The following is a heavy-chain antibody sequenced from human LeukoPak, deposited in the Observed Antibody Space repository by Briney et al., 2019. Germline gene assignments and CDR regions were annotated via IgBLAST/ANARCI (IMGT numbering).Heavy chain of an antibody. CDR1: GYTLTELS. CDR3: AREGSGSYYHFGY. CDR2: FDPEDGET. D-gene: IGHD1-26*01. Sequence: ASVKVSCKVSGYTLTELSMHWVRQAPGKGLEWMGGFDPEDGETIYAQKFQGRVTMTRDTSISTAYMELSRLRSDDTAVYYCAREGSGSYYHFGYWGQGTLVTVSS. J-gene: IGHJ4*02. V-gene: IGHV1-24*01.